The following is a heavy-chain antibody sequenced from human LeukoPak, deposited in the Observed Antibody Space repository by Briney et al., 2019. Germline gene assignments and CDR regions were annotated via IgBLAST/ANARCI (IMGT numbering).Heavy chain of an antibody. V-gene: IGHV5-51*01. CDR3: ASAYSGSLDAFDI. CDR1: GYSFTSYW. D-gene: IGHD1-26*01. CDR2: IYPGDSDT. Sequence: GESLKISCKGSGYSFTSYWIGWVRQMSGKGLECMGIIYPGDSDTRYGPSFQGQVSTSADKSISTAYLQWSSLKASDTAMYYCASAYSGSLDAFDIWGQGTMVTVSS. J-gene: IGHJ3*02.